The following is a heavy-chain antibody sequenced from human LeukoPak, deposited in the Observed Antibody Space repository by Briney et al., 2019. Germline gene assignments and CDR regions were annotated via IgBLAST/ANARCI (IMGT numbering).Heavy chain of an antibody. D-gene: IGHD2-2*01. J-gene: IGHJ4*02. V-gene: IGHV3-30-3*01. CDR3: ARDLGVVVPAVPDY. CDR2: ISYDGSNK. Sequence: PGGSLRLSCAASGFTFSSYAMHWVRQAPGKGLEWVAVISYDGSNKYYADSVKGRFTISRDNSKNTLYLQMNSLRAEDTAVYYCARDLGVVVPAVPDYWGQGTLVTVSS. CDR1: GFTFSSYA.